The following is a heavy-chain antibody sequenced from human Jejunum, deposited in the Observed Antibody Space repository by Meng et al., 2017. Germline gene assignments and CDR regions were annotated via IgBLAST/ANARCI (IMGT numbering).Heavy chain of an antibody. CDR1: VFTFIHFY. CDR2: ISTTGKVI. CDR3: ARPAYFDP. V-gene: IGHV3-11*01. J-gene: IGHJ4*02. Sequence: QEVETGGGLVKLGGYPRLSRAASVFTFIHFYMSWIRQAPGKGLEWVSFISTTGKVIYYADSVKGRFTVSRDNAKNSLFLQMDSLRAEDTAVYYCARPAYFDPWGQGTLVTVSS.